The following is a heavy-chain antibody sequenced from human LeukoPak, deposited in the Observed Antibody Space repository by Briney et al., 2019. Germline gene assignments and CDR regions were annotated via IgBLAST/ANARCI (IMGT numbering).Heavy chain of an antibody. D-gene: IGHD2-15*01. V-gene: IGHV1-69*13. CDR3: ARALGYCSGGSCYHHNWFDP. CDR1: GGTFSSYA. J-gene: IGHJ5*02. Sequence: SVKVSCKASGGTFSSYAISWVRQAPGQGLEWMGGIIPIFGTANYAQKFQGRVTITADESTSTAYMELSSLRPEDTAVYYCARALGYCSGGSCYHHNWFDPWGQGTLVTVSS. CDR2: IIPIFGTA.